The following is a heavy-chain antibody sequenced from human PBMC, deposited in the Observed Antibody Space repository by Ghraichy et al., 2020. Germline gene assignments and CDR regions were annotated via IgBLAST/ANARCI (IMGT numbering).Heavy chain of an antibody. Sequence: GSLRLSCAASGFTFSSFPIHWVRQAPGKGLEWVTLISSDGGNEYYTDSVKGRFTISRDNSKNTLFLQMTSLRVEDTAVYYCARDQGSGSSDDAFDVWGQGTMVSVSS. D-gene: IGHD3-10*01. V-gene: IGHV3-30*04. CDR3: ARDQGSGSSDDAFDV. CDR1: GFTFSSFP. CDR2: ISSDGGNE. J-gene: IGHJ3*01.